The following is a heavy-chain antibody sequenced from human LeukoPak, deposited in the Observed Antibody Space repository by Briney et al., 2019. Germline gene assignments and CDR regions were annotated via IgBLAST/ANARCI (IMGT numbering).Heavy chain of an antibody. D-gene: IGHD3-10*01. CDR2: ISGSGVNT. CDR1: GFTFRSYA. J-gene: IGHJ4*02. Sequence: PGGSLRLSCAASGFTFRSYAMSWVRQAPGKGLEWVSVISGSGVNTYYADSVKGRFTISRDNSKNTLHLQMESLRAEDTAVYYCAKVTYGSGTYGAFDSWGQGTLVTVSS. CDR3: AKVTYGSGTYGAFDS. V-gene: IGHV3-23*01.